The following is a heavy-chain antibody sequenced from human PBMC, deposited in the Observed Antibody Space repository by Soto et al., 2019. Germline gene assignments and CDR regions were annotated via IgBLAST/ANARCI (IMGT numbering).Heavy chain of an antibody. CDR1: GFTFSSYA. D-gene: IGHD3-16*01. V-gene: IGHV3-23*01. Sequence: EVQLLESGGGLVQPGGSLRLSCAASGFTFSSYAMSWVRQAPGKGLEWVSAISGSGGSTYYADSVKGRFTISRDNSKNTLYLQMNSLRAEDTAVYYCAKDPGTTLPYGAVYYFDYWGQGTLVTVSS. J-gene: IGHJ4*02. CDR2: ISGSGGST. CDR3: AKDPGTTLPYGAVYYFDY.